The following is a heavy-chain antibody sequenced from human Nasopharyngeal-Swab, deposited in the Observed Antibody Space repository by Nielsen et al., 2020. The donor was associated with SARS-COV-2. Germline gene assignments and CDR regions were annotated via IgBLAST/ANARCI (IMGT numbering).Heavy chain of an antibody. CDR3: ARGKDGVYYYYGMDV. Sequence: GGSLRLSGVASGLNLHTYALHWVRQAQGKGLEWVAIISYDGSNQFYADSVKGRFTVSRDNSKNTLYLQMSSLTREDTAIYYCARGKDGVYYYYGMDVWGQGTTVTVSS. CDR2: ISYDGSNQ. J-gene: IGHJ6*02. D-gene: IGHD4-17*01. V-gene: IGHV3-30*04. CDR1: GLNLHTYA.